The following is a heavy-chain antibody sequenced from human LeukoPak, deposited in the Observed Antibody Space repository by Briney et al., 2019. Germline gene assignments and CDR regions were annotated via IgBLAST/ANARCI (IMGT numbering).Heavy chain of an antibody. CDR2: INHGRKT. CDR3: ARGSSFDGYCAPGACQAGYYDM. J-gene: IGHJ4*02. Sequence: SETLSLTCAVYGDSFSRYLWKSVRQPPGKPLEYLGVINHGRKTIYNPSLKTRPTLSVDKSKNQFSLTLTSVTAADTAVYFCARGSSFDGYCAPGACQAGYYDMWGQGTPVTVSS. V-gene: IGHV4-34*01. CDR1: GDSFSRYL. D-gene: IGHD2-2*03.